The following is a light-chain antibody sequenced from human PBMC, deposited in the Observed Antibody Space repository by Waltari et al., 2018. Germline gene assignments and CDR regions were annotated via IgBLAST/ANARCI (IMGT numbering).Light chain of an antibody. J-gene: IGLJ1*01. CDR2: EVI. V-gene: IGLV2-23*02. CDR1: NSYVGNYNL. CDR3: CSYAGSGTYV. Sequence: QSALTQPASVSGTPGQSITISCTGTNSYVGNYNLVSWYQHHPGEAPKLMICEVIKRPSGVSNRFSGSKSGNTASLTISGLQAEDEDDYYCCSYAGSGTYVFGTGTKVTVL.